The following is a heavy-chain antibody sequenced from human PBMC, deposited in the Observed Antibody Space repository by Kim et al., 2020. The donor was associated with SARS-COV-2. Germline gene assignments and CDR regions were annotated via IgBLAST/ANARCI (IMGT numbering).Heavy chain of an antibody. D-gene: IGHD3-3*01. CDR1: GGSISSYY. V-gene: IGHV4-59*13. CDR3: ARSYYDFWSGQPYYYYGMDV. Sequence: SETLSLTCTVSGGSISSYYWSWIRQPPGKGLEWIGYIYYSGSTNYNPSLKSRVTISVDTSKNQFSLKLSSVTAADTAVYYCARSYYDFWSGQPYYYYGMDVWGQGTTVTVSS. J-gene: IGHJ6*02. CDR2: IYYSGST.